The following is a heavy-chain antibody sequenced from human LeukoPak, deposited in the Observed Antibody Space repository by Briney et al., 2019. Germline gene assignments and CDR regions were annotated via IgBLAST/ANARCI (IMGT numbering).Heavy chain of an antibody. CDR3: ATDPPILRWSFDY. Sequence: GGSLRLSCAASGFTVSSNYMNWVRQAPGKGLEWVSVIYSGGDTYYADSVKGRFTISRDNSKNTLYLQMNNLRAEDTAVYYCATDPPILRWSFDYWGQGTLVTVSS. V-gene: IGHV3-53*01. CDR2: IYSGGDT. D-gene: IGHD4-23*01. CDR1: GFTVSSNY. J-gene: IGHJ4*02.